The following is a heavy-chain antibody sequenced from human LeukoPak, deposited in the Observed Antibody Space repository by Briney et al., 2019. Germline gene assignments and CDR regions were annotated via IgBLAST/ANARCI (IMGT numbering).Heavy chain of an antibody. CDR2: INHSGST. V-gene: IGHV4-34*01. J-gene: IGHJ4*02. Sequence: SETLSLTCAVYGGSFSGYYWGWIRQPPGKGLEWIGEINHSGSTNYNPSLKSRVTITVDTSKNQFSLKLSSVTAADTAVYYCASPWDFWGQGTLVTVSS. CDR1: GGSFSGYY. CDR3: ASPWDF.